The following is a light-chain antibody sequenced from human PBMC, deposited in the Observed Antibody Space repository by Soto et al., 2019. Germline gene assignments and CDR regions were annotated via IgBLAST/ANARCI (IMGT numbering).Light chain of an antibody. Sequence: DIQMTQSPSSLSASVGDRVTITCRASQSISSYLNWYQQKPGKAPKRLIYAASSLQSGVPSRFSGRGSGTDFTLTISSLQPEDFATYYCQQRYSTPYTFGQGTKLEIK. V-gene: IGKV1-39*01. J-gene: IGKJ2*01. CDR2: AAS. CDR1: QSISSY. CDR3: QQRYSTPYT.